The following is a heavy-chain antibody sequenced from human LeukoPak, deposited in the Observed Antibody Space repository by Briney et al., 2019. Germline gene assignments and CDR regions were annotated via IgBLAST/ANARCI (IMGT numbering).Heavy chain of an antibody. CDR1: GGTFSSYA. Sequence: SVKVSCXASGGTFSSYAISWVRQAPGQGLEWMGRIIPIFGTANYAQKFQGRVTITTDESTSTAYMELSSLRSEDTAVYYCARDRGGYCSSTSCYELDYWGQGTLVTVSS. CDR3: ARDRGGYCSSTSCYELDY. CDR2: IIPIFGTA. J-gene: IGHJ4*02. D-gene: IGHD2-2*01. V-gene: IGHV1-69*05.